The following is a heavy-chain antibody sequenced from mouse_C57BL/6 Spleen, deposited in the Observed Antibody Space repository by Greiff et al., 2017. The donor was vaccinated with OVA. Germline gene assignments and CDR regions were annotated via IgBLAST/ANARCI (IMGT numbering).Heavy chain of an antibody. CDR3: ARRGYYGSSSFAY. Sequence: EVKLQESGPELVKPGASVKIPCKASGYTFTDYNMDWVKQSHGKSLEWIGDINPNNGGTIYNQKFKGKATLTVDKSSSTAYMELRSLTSEDTAVYYCARRGYYGSSSFAYWGQGTLVTVSA. J-gene: IGHJ3*01. D-gene: IGHD1-1*01. CDR2: INPNNGGT. CDR1: GYTFTDYN. V-gene: IGHV1-18*01.